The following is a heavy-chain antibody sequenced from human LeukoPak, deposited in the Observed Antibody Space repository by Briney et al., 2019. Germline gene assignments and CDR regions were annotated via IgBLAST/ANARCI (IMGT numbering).Heavy chain of an antibody. CDR2: IRCDGSNK. D-gene: IGHD2-2*01. V-gene: IGHV3-30*02. J-gene: IGHJ3*02. CDR1: GFTFSSYG. CDR3: AKSFLADCSSTSCYGLNAFDI. Sequence: GGSLRLSCAASGFTFSSYGMHWVRQAPGKGLEWVAFIRCDGSNKYYADSVKGRFTISRDNSKNTLYLQMNSLRAEDTAVYYCAKSFLADCSSTSCYGLNAFDIWGQGTMVTVSS.